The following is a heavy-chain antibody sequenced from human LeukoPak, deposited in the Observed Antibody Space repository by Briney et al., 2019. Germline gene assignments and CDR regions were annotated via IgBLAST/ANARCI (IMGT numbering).Heavy chain of an antibody. V-gene: IGHV3-66*01. Sequence: GGSVRLSCAASGFTVSSXXXXXVRQAPGKGLEXXXVSYSDGSSYYADSVKGRFTISRDNSKNTLYLQMNSLRGEDTAVYFCARSHCSGGSGYYIDHWGQGTLVAVSS. CDR3: ARSHCSGGSGYYIDH. CDR1: GFTVSSXX. CDR2: SYSDGSS. J-gene: IGHJ4*02. D-gene: IGHD2-15*01.